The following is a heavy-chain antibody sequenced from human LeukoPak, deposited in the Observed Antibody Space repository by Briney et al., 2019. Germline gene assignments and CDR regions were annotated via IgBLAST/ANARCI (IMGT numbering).Heavy chain of an antibody. CDR1: GGSISSSSYY. D-gene: IGHD5-24*01. J-gene: IGHJ4*02. V-gene: IGHV4-39*07. Sequence: SETLSLTCTVSGGSISSSSYYWGWIRQPPGKGLEWIGSIYYSGSTYYNPSLKSRVTISVDTSKNQFSLKLSSVTAADTAVYYCARARRDGYNYPGQSFDYWGQGTLVTVSS. CDR2: IYYSGST. CDR3: ARARRDGYNYPGQSFDY.